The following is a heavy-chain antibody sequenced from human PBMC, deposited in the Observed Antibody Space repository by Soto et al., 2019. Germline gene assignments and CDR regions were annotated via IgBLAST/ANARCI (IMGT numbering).Heavy chain of an antibody. V-gene: IGHV1-18*01. Sequence: QVQLVQSGDEVKKPGASVKVSCKASGYTFTSYGISWVRQAPGQGLEWMGWISAYNGNTKYAQKFQGRVTMTSDTLTSTAYMEVRSLRSDDTAVYYCARDAAAGLNDYWGQGTLVTVSS. D-gene: IGHD6-13*01. CDR3: ARDAAAGLNDY. J-gene: IGHJ4*02. CDR2: ISAYNGNT. CDR1: GYTFTSYG.